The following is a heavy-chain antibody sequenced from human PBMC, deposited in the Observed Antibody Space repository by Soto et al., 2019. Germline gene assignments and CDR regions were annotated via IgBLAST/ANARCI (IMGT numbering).Heavy chain of an antibody. CDR3: ASHLPGHGFDI. Sequence: GASVKVSCKASGGTFSSYTVSWVRQAPGQGLEWMGRIIPILGIANYAQKFQGRVTITADKSTSTAYMELSSLRSEDTAVYYCASHLPGHGFDIWGQGTMVTVSS. CDR2: IIPILGIA. CDR1: GGTFSSYT. V-gene: IGHV1-69*02. J-gene: IGHJ3*02.